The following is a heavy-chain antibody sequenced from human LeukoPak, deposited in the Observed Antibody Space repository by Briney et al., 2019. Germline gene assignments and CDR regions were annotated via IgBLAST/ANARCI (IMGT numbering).Heavy chain of an antibody. CDR3: ARGAYCSGGSCYQFDY. Sequence: GASVKVSCKASGYTFTSYYMHWVRQAPGQGLEWMGIINPSGGSTSYAQKFQGRVTMTRDTSTSTVYMELSSLRSEDTAVYYCARGAYCSGGSCYQFDYWGQGTLVTVSS. V-gene: IGHV1-46*01. D-gene: IGHD2-15*01. CDR2: INPSGGST. CDR1: GYTFTSYY. J-gene: IGHJ4*02.